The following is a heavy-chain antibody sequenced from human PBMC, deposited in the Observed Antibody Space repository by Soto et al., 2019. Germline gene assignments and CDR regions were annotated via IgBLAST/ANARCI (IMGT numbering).Heavy chain of an antibody. Sequence: EVQLVESGGGLVQPGGSLRLSCAASGFTFSDHHMDWVRQAPGKGLECVARSLNKARSYTAEYAASVKGRFTISRDVLKNSLYLQMNSLETEDTGVYYCVRDSMRWSFDNWGQGILVTVSS. V-gene: IGHV3-72*01. J-gene: IGHJ4*02. CDR1: GFTFSDHH. CDR3: VRDSMRWSFDN. CDR2: SLNKARSYTA. D-gene: IGHD2-15*01.